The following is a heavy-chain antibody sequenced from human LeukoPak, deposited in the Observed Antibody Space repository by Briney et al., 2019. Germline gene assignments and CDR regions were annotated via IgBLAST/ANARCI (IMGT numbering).Heavy chain of an antibody. CDR1: GFTFSSYS. CDR2: ISSSSSYI. CDR3: ARVESGYFGY. D-gene: IGHD6-13*01. V-gene: IGHV3-21*01. Sequence: GGSLRLSCAASGFTFSSYSMSWVRQAPGKGLEWVSSISSSSSYIYYADSVKGRFTISRDNAKNSLYLQMNSLRAEDTAVYYCARVESGYFGYWGQGTLVTVSS. J-gene: IGHJ4*02.